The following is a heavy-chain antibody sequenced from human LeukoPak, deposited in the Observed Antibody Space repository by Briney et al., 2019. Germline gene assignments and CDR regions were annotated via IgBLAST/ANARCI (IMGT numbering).Heavy chain of an antibody. CDR1: GYTFTSYY. CDR3: ARGLEWLTRRHTWFDP. J-gene: IGHJ5*02. D-gene: IGHD3-3*01. CDR2: INPSGGST. V-gene: IGHV1-46*01. Sequence: RASVKVSCKASGYTFTSYYMHWVRQAPGQGLEWMGIINPSGGSTSYAQKFQGRVTMTTDTSTSTAYMELRSLRSDDTAVYYCARGLEWLTRRHTWFDPWGQGTLVTVSS.